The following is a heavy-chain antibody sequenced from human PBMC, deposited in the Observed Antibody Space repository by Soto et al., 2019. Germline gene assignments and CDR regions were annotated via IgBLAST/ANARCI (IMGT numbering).Heavy chain of an antibody. CDR2: ISDDGSRT. CDR1: GFSFSTFE. Sequence: EVQLLESGGGLVQPGGSLRLSCAASGFSFSTFEMSWVRQAPGRGLEWVSFISDDGSRTYYADAVKGRFTISRDNSKHTLYLQMNRRTAEGTAVYACVKGGWLDFWGEGTLGTVSS. V-gene: IGHV3-23*01. D-gene: IGHD3-16*01. CDR3: VKGGWLDF. J-gene: IGHJ5*01.